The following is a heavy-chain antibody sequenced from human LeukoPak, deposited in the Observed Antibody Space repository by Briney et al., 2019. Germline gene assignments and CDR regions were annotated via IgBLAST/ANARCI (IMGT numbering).Heavy chain of an antibody. CDR1: GFTLSSYA. CDR2: ISVSGNT. J-gene: IGHJ6*03. V-gene: IGHV3-23*01. D-gene: IGHD3-9*01. CDR3: AKQGRDWLRDYYYYMDV. Sequence: PGGSLRLSCAASGFTLSSYAMSWVRQAPGKGLEWVSAISVSGNTYHADSVKGRFTISRDNSKNTLYLQMNSLRAEDTAVYYCAKQGRDWLRDYYYYMDVWGKGTTVTISS.